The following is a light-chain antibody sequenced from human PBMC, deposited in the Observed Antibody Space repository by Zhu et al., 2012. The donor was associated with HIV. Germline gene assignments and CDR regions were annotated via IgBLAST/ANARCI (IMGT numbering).Light chain of an antibody. Sequence: EIVLTQSPDTLSLSPGDRATLACRASQSVSSNYVIWYQQKPDQAPRPLIYGASDRASGVPDRFSGSGSGTDFTLTISRLEPEDFAVYYCHQYDNSWTFGQGTKVEIK. J-gene: IGKJ1*01. CDR1: QSVSSNY. V-gene: IGKV3-20*01. CDR3: HQYDNSWT. CDR2: GAS.